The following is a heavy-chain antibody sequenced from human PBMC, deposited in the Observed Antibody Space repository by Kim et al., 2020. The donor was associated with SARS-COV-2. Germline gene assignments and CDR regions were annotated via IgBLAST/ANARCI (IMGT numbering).Heavy chain of an antibody. CDR2: IKSKTDGGTT. CDR1: GFTFSNAW. J-gene: IGHJ6*02. CDR3: TTGGSGRRYYYYYGMDV. Sequence: GGSLRLSCAASGFTFSNAWMSWVRQAPGKGLEWVGRIKSKTDGGTTDYAAPVKGRFTISRDDSKNTLYLQMNSLKTEDTAVYYCTTGGSGRRYYYYYGMDVWGQGTTDSVS. D-gene: IGHD2-15*01. V-gene: IGHV3-15*01.